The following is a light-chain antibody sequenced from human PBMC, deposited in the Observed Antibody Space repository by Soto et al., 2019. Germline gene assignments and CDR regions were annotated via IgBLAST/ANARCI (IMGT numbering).Light chain of an antibody. V-gene: IGKV3-20*01. Sequence: EIVLTQSPGTLSLSPGERATLSCRASQSVSSSYLAWYQQKPGQAPRLLIYGASSRDTGIPDGFSGSGSGTDFTLNISSLEHKEFGVYYCQQYVCPRFTFGPGTKVHIK. J-gene: IGKJ3*01. CDR3: QQYVCPRFT. CDR1: QSVSSSY. CDR2: GAS.